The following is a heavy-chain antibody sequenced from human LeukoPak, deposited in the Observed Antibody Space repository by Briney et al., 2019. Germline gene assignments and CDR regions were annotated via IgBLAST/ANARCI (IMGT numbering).Heavy chain of an antibody. J-gene: IGHJ3*02. CDR1: GFTFSSYA. CDR3: AKVSSPYDILTGYYTLDAFDI. Sequence: GGSLRLSCAASGFTFSSYAMSWVRQAPGKGLEWVSAISGSGGSTYYADSVKGRFTISRGNSKDTLYLQMNSLRAEDTAVYYCAKVSSPYDILTGYYTLDAFDIWGQGTMVTVSS. CDR2: ISGSGGST. V-gene: IGHV3-23*01. D-gene: IGHD3-9*01.